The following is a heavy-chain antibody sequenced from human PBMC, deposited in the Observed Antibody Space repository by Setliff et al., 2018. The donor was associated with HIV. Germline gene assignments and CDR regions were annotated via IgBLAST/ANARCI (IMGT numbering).Heavy chain of an antibody. CDR2: ISPEGNKK. CDR1: GFTFSDFW. V-gene: IGHV3-7*03. Sequence: GGSLRLSCAASGFTFSDFWMYWVCRAPGKGLEWVANISPEGNKKYYVGSVKGRFTSSRDNAKSSLFLQMSGLRPENTAVYYCARVLLRTNPLYGVASNWFDPWGQGTLVTVSS. D-gene: IGHD2-8*01. J-gene: IGHJ5*02. CDR3: ARVLLRTNPLYGVASNWFDP.